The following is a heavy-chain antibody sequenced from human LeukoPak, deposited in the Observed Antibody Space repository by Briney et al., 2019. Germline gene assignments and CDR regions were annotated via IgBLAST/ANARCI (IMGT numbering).Heavy chain of an antibody. CDR1: GFTFSRYG. J-gene: IGHJ4*02. Sequence: PGRSLRLSCAASGFTFSRYGIYWVRQAPGKGLEWVAVISYDGSNKNYTDSVKGRFTIARDNSKNTLYLQMNSLRVEDTAVYYCAKEPADWGQGTLVTVSS. V-gene: IGHV3-30*18. CDR3: AKEPAD. CDR2: ISYDGSNK.